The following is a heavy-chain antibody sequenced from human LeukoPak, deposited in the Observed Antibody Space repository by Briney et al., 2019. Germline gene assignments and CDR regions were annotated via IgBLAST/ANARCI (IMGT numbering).Heavy chain of an antibody. CDR1: GFTFSSYE. V-gene: IGHV3-48*03. J-gene: IGHJ4*02. D-gene: IGHD3-10*01. CDR2: ISSSGSTI. CDR3: ARERVLWFGESASWFDY. Sequence: GGSLRLSCAASGFTFSSYEMNWVRQAPGKGLEWVSYISSSGSTIYYADSVKGRFTISRDNAKNSLYLQMNSLRAEDTAVYYCARERVLWFGESASWFDYWGQGTLVTVSS.